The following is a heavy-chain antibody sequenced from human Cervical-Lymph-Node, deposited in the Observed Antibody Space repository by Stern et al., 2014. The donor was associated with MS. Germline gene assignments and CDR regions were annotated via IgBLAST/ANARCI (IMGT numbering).Heavy chain of an antibody. CDR1: GFTFSTYA. D-gene: IGHD3-10*01. Sequence: QVQLVESGGGVVQPGRSLSLSCVSSGFTFSTYAMHWVRPAPGKWLEWVAVVAYDGTQRNSTDSVKARFTISRDNSKNTLYWHMNSLRDEDTAVSFCARGGRGVGLEYWGQGALVTVSS. V-gene: IGHV3-30-3*01. CDR3: ARGGRGVGLEY. CDR2: VAYDGTQR. J-gene: IGHJ4*02.